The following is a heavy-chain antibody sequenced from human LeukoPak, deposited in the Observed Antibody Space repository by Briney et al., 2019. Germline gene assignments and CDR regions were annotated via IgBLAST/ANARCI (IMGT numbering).Heavy chain of an antibody. V-gene: IGHV3-7*05. CDR2: IKLDGTEK. Sequence: GGSLRLSCAASGFTFSSYWMHWVRQAPGKGLEWVANIKLDGTEKYYVDSVKGRFTISRDNAKNSLYLQMNSLRAEDTAVYYCARDRRYDGGYLNFDFWGQGTLVTVSS. CDR3: ARDRRYDGGYLNFDF. D-gene: IGHD5-12*01. CDR1: GFTFSSYW. J-gene: IGHJ4*02.